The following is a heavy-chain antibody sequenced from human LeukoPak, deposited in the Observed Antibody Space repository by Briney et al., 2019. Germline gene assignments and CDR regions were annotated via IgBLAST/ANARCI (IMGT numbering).Heavy chain of an antibody. J-gene: IGHJ4*02. CDR3: ARINYNYVWGSNPLYYFDY. D-gene: IGHD3-16*01. V-gene: IGHV4-34*01. Sequence: SETLSLTCAVYGGSFSGYYWSWIRQPPGKGLEWIGEINRSGSTNYNASLKRRGTISVGTSKKQLYRKRRSGTAADTAAYYCARINYNYVWGSNPLYYFDYWGQGTLVTVSS. CDR1: GGSFSGYY. CDR2: INRSGST.